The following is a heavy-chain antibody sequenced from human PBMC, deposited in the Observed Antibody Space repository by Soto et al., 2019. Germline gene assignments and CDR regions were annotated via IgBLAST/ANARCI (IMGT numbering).Heavy chain of an antibody. CDR3: ARSGSVVVAAIVRGARRFDP. V-gene: IGHV4-34*01. D-gene: IGHD2-15*01. CDR2: INHSGST. Sequence: QVQLQQWGAGLLKPSETLSLTCAVYGGSFSGYYWSWIRQPPGKGLEWIGEINHSGSTNYNPSLRXRITISVDTSXXQXSSXRSSVNAADTAVYYCARSGSVVVAAIVRGARRFDPWGQGTLVTVSS. CDR1: GGSFSGYY. J-gene: IGHJ5*02.